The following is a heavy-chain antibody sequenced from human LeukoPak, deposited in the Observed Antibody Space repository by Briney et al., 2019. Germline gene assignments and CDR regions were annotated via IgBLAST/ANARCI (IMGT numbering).Heavy chain of an antibody. V-gene: IGHV3-66*01. J-gene: IGHJ4*02. CDR3: ARDDTSYGSGSYYSDY. Sequence: GGSLRLSCAASGFTVSSNYMSWVRQAPGKGLEWVSVICSGGSTYYADSVKGRFTISRDNSKNTLYLQMNSLRAEDTAVYYCARDDTSYGSGSYYSDYWGQGTLVTVSS. D-gene: IGHD3-10*01. CDR2: ICSGGST. CDR1: GFTVSSNY.